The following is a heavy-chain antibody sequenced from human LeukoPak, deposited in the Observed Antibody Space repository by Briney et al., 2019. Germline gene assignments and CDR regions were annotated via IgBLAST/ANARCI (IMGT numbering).Heavy chain of an antibody. Sequence: SETLSLTCAVYGGSFSGYYWSWIRQPPGKGLEWIGEINHSGSTNYNPSLKSRVTISVDTSKSQFSLKLSSVTAADTAVYYCARGWVERGYYYYYMDVWGKGTTVTVSS. J-gene: IGHJ6*03. CDR3: ARGWVERGYYYYYMDV. CDR2: INHSGST. D-gene: IGHD3-16*01. CDR1: GGSFSGYY. V-gene: IGHV4-34*01.